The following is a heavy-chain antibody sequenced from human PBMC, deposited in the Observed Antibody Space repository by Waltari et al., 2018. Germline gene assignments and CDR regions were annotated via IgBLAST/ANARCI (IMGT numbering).Heavy chain of an antibody. CDR2: ISYDGSNK. CDR3: ARVGSSGWYGGGWYFDL. Sequence: QVQLVESGGGVVQPGGSLRLSCAASGFTFSSYGMHWVRQAPGKGLEWVAVISYDGSNKYYADSVKGRFTISRDNSKNTLYLQMNSLRAEDTAVYYCARVGSSGWYGGGWYFDLWGRGTLVTVSS. J-gene: IGHJ2*01. V-gene: IGHV3-30*19. CDR1: GFTFSSYG. D-gene: IGHD6-19*01.